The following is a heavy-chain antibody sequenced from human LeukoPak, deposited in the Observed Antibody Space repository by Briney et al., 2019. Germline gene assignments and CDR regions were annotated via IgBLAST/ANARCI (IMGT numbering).Heavy chain of an antibody. J-gene: IGHJ4*02. Sequence: GGSLRLSCAASGFTFSGSAMHWVRQASGKGLEWLCRIRSKADSYTTAYAASVKGRFIVYRDDSKNTAYLQMNRLKTEDTAVYYCRAAADLNDYWGQGTLVTVSS. D-gene: IGHD6-13*01. CDR1: GFTFSGSA. CDR3: RAAADLNDY. V-gene: IGHV3-73*01. CDR2: IRSKADSYTT.